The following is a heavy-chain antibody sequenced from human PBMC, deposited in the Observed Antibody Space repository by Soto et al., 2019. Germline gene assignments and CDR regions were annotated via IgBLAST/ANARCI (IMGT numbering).Heavy chain of an antibody. CDR3: ARVIQELWYGMDV. CDR2: IYYSGST. Sequence: SETLSLTCTVSGGSIRSGDYYWSWIRQPPGKGLEWIGYIYYSGSTYYNPSLKSRVTISVDTSKNQFSLKLSSVTAADTAVYYCARVIQELWYGMDVWGQGTTVTVSS. CDR1: GGSIRSGDYY. D-gene: IGHD1-1*01. J-gene: IGHJ6*02. V-gene: IGHV4-30-4*01.